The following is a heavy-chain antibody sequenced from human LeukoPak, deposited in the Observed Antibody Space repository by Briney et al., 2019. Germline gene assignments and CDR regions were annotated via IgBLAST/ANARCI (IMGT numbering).Heavy chain of an antibody. CDR2: ISGSGGST. Sequence: QSGGSLRLSCAASGFTFSSYAMSWVRQAPGKGLEWVSAISGSGGSTYYADSVKGRFTISRDNSKNTLYLQMNSLRAEDTAVYYCAKGRSVGTPIAVAVPFDYWGQGTLVTVSS. D-gene: IGHD6-19*01. CDR1: GFTFSSYA. V-gene: IGHV3-23*01. J-gene: IGHJ4*02. CDR3: AKGRSVGTPIAVAVPFDY.